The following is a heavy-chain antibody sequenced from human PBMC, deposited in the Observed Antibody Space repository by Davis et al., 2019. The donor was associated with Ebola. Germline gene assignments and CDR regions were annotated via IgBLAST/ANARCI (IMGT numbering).Heavy chain of an antibody. CDR1: GFTFSSYE. J-gene: IGHJ3*02. D-gene: IGHD5-18*01. Sequence: PGGSLRLSCAASGFTFSSYEMNWVRQAPGKGLEWVSYISSSGSTIYYADSVKGRFTISRDNAKNSLYLQMNSLRAEDTAVYYCARERNPPSAMVAHDAFDIWGQGTMVTVSS. CDR3: ARERNPPSAMVAHDAFDI. V-gene: IGHV3-48*03. CDR2: ISSSGSTI.